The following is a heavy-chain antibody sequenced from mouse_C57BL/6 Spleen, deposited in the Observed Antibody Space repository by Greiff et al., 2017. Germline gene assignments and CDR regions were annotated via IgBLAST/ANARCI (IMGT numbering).Heavy chain of an antibody. D-gene: IGHD2-4*01. CDR1: GYTFTSYW. J-gene: IGHJ3*01. V-gene: IGHV1-53*01. CDR3: ARSGEGYDYEDPAWFAY. CDR2: INPSNGGT. Sequence: QVQLQQPGTELVKPGASVKLSCKASGYTFTSYWMHWVKQRPGQGLEWIGNINPSNGGTNYNEKFKSKATLTVDKSSSTAYMQLSSLTSEDSAVYYCARSGEGYDYEDPAWFAYWGQGTLVTVSA.